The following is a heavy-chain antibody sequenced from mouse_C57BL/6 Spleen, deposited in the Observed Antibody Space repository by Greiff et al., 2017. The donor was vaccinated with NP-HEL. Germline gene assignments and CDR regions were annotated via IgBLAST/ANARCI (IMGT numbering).Heavy chain of an antibody. Sequence: VQLQQSGAELVKPGASVKISCKASGYAFSSYWMNWVKQRPGKGLEWIGQIYPGDGDTNSNGKFKGKATLTADKSSRPAYMQRSSLTSGDTAVYFCARGGASSEYRGQGTTLTVSS. CDR2: IYPGDGDT. D-gene: IGHD6-1*01. J-gene: IGHJ2*01. CDR1: GYAFSSYW. CDR3: ARGGASSEY. V-gene: IGHV1-80*01.